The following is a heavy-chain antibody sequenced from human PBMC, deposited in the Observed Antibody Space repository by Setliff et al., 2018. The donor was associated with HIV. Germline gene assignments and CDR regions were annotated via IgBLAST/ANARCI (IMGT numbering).Heavy chain of an antibody. CDR2: IFYDGNT. CDR3: ARGGTSSNWFDP. D-gene: IGHD2-2*01. Sequence: SETLSLTCTVSGGSISSTGYFWSWIRQPPGKGLEWIGFIFYDGNTYYMPSLKSRSAISVDASKNQFSLKLTSVTAADTAVYYCARGGTSSNWFDPWGQGTLVTVSS. J-gene: IGHJ5*02. CDR1: GGSISSTGYF. V-gene: IGHV4-30-4*02.